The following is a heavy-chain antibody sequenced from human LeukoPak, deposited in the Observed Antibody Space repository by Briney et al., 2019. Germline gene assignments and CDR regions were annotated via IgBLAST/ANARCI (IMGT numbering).Heavy chain of an antibody. CDR3: ARHSYDFWSGYSIRPFFHY. D-gene: IGHD3-3*01. CDR1: GGSISSSSYY. V-gene: IGHV4-39*01. CDR2: IYYSGST. J-gene: IGHJ4*02. Sequence: SETLSLTCTVSGGSISSSSYYWGWIRQPPGKGLEWIGSIYYSGSTYYNPSLKSRVTISVDTSKNQFSLKLSSVTAADTAVYYCARHSYDFWSGYSIRPFFHYWGQGTLVTVSS.